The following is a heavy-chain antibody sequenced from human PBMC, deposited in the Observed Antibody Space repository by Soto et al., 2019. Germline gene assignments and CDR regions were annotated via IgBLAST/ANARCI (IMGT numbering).Heavy chain of an antibody. CDR1: GYTFTSYG. J-gene: IGHJ6*02. V-gene: IGHV1-3*01. D-gene: IGHD4-17*01. CDR3: ARGWEDDGASFYCMDV. CDR2: INPGNGNT. Sequence: ASVKVSCKASGYTFTSYGMNWVRQAPGRGLEWMGWINPGNGNTKYSQKFQGRVTIFADEFTNTTYLEVRSLRSEDTGVYYCARGWEDDGASFYCMDVWGQGTTVTVSS.